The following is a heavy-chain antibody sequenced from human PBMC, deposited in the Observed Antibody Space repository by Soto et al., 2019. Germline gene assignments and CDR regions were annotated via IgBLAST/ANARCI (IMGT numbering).Heavy chain of an antibody. D-gene: IGHD3-16*01. CDR3: AAYSHKGY. J-gene: IGHJ4*02. Sequence: GGSLRLSCAASGFTVSNNYMSWVRQAPGKGLEWVSLIYSGGSTYYADSVKGRFTISRGSSKNTLYLQMNSLRAEDTAMYYCAAYSHKGYWGQGTLVTVSS. CDR2: IYSGGST. CDR1: GFTVSNNY. V-gene: IGHV3-66*01.